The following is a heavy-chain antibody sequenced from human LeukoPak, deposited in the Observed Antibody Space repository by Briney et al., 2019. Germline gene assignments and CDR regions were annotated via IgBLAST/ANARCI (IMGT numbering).Heavy chain of an antibody. Sequence: GRSLRLSCATSGFTFSGYGMHWVRQAPGKGLEWVAVISFDGSNEYYADSVKGRFTISRGNSVNTLYLQMNSLRAEDTAVYYCARDRYSSGWYHAFDIWGQGTMVTVSS. V-gene: IGHV3-30*03. J-gene: IGHJ3*02. D-gene: IGHD6-19*01. CDR2: ISFDGSNE. CDR1: GFTFSGYG. CDR3: ARDRYSSGWYHAFDI.